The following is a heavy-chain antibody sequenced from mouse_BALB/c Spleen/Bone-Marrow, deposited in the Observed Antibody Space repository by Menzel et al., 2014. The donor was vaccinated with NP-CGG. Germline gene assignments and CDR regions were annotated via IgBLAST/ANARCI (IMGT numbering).Heavy chain of an antibody. Sequence: VQLVESGPELVKPGALVKISCKASGYTFTSYDINWVKQRPGQGLEWIGWIYPGDGSTKYNEKFKGKATLTADKSSSTAYMQLSRLTSENSAVYFCARSGDSSGYGFAYWGQGTLVTVSA. CDR2: IYPGDGST. CDR3: ARSGDSSGYGFAY. D-gene: IGHD3-2*01. V-gene: IGHV1S56*01. CDR1: GYTFTSYD. J-gene: IGHJ3*01.